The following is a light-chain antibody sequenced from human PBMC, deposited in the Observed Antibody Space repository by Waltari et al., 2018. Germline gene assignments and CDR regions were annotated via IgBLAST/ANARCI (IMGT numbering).Light chain of an antibody. J-gene: IGKJ4*01. CDR3: QQYESYPLT. Sequence: DIKMTQSPSSLSASVGDRVTITCRASQGIRSHLAWCKQKPGKAPKSLISSASSLQSGVPSKFSGSGSGTDFTLTISSLQPEDFATYYCQQYESYPLTVGGGTKVEI. CDR2: SAS. V-gene: IGKV1-16*02. CDR1: QGIRSH.